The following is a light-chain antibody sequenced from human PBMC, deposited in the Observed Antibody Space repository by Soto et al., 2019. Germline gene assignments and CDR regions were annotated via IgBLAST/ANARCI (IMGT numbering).Light chain of an antibody. V-gene: IGKV3-11*01. CDR1: QSVSSY. Sequence: EIGLTQSPATLSLYQGERATLSCRASQSVSSYLAWYHQKPGQAPRLLIYDASDRATGIPARFSGSGSGTDFTLTISSLEPEDFAVYYCQQRSNWPITFGQGTRLEIK. CDR2: DAS. J-gene: IGKJ5*01. CDR3: QQRSNWPIT.